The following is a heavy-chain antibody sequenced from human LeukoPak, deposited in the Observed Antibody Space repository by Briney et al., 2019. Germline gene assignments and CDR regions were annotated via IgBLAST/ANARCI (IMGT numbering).Heavy chain of an antibody. CDR1: GGSLSSGGYY. V-gene: IGHV4-31*03. CDR3: ARAPRITMVRGVINAFDI. D-gene: IGHD3-10*01. CDR2: IYYSGST. Sequence: SETLSLTCTVSGGSLSSGGYYWSWLRQHPGTGLEWIGYIYYSGSTYYNPSLKSGVTISVDTSKNQFSLKLSSVTAADTAVYYCARAPRITMVRGVINAFDIWGQGTMVTVSS. J-gene: IGHJ3*02.